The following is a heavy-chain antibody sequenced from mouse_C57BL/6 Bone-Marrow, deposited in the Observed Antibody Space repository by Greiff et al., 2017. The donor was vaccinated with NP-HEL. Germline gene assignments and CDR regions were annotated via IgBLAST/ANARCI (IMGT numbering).Heavy chain of an antibody. V-gene: IGHV1-55*01. D-gene: IGHD1-1*01. CDR2: IYPGSGST. CDR1: GYTFTSYW. CDR3: ARDSTTVVAHFYFDV. J-gene: IGHJ1*03. Sequence: VQLQQPGAELVKPGASVKMSCKASGYTFTSYWITWVKQRPGQGLEWIGDIYPGSGSTNYNEKFKSKATLTVDTSSSTAYMQLSSLTSEDSAVYYCARDSTTVVAHFYFDVWGTGTTVTVSS.